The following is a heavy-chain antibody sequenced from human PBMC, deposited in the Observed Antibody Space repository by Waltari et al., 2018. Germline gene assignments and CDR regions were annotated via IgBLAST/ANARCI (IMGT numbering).Heavy chain of an antibody. CDR2: AHRSGRA. D-gene: IGHD5-12*01. Sequence: QLQLQQSGPGLVRPSVSLSLTFAVSGDSMGMRDFWSGVRQPPAKGLGWIGQAHRSGRANYNPSFASRVDLSIDAYNNQFSLTVPSPTAADTAIYYCARDRGRGLYLDTWGQGILVTVS. V-gene: IGHV4-4*02. CDR3: ARDRGRGLYLDT. CDR1: GDSMGMRDF. J-gene: IGHJ4*02.